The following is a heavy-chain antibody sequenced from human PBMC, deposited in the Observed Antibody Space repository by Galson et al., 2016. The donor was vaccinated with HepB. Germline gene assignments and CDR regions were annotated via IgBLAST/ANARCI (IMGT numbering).Heavy chain of an antibody. Sequence: QSGAEVKKAGESLKISCKGSGYSFTTHWIGWVRQMPGKGLEWMGIIYPGDSDTRYRPSFQGQVTISVDKSISTVYLQWGSLKASDTAFYYCARSLGSGDYYIFDSWGQGTLVTVSS. CDR1: GYSFTTHW. CDR3: ARSLGSGDYYIFDS. CDR2: IYPGDSDT. V-gene: IGHV5-51*01. J-gene: IGHJ4*02. D-gene: IGHD3-10*01.